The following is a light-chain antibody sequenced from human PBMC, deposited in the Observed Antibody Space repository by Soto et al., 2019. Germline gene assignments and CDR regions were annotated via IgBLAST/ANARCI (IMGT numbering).Light chain of an antibody. V-gene: IGLV2-14*01. CDR2: EVS. J-gene: IGLJ3*02. CDR3: SSYTSSSTRV. Sequence: QSALTQPASVSGSPGQSITISCTGTSSDVGGYNYVSWYQQHPGKAPKPMIYEVSNRPSGVSNRFSGSKSGNTASLTISGLQAEDEADYYCSSYTSSSTRVFGGGTKLTAL. CDR1: SSDVGGYNY.